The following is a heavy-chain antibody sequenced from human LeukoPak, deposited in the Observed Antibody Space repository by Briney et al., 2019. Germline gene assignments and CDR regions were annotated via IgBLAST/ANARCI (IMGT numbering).Heavy chain of an antibody. J-gene: IGHJ4*02. Sequence: PSETLSLTCTVSGGSISSYYWSWIRQPPGKGLEWIGYIYHSGSTNYNPSLKSRVTISVDTSKNQFSLKLSSVTAADTAVYYCARGWGQLEPYYFDYWGQGTLVTVSS. CDR1: GGSISSYY. V-gene: IGHV4-59*12. CDR2: IYHSGST. CDR3: ARGWGQLEPYYFDY. D-gene: IGHD6-6*01.